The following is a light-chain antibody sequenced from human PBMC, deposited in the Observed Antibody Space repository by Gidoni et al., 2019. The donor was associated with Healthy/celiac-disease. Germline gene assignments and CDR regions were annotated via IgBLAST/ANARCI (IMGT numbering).Light chain of an antibody. Sequence: QSVLTQPPSVSGAPGQRVTISCTGSSSNIGAGYDVHWYQQLPGTAPKLLIYGNSNRPSGVPDRFSGSKSGTSASLAITGLQAEDEADYYCQSYDSSLSVILYVFGTGTKVIVL. V-gene: IGLV1-40*01. CDR1: SSNIGAGYD. J-gene: IGLJ1*01. CDR3: QSYDSSLSVILYV. CDR2: GNS.